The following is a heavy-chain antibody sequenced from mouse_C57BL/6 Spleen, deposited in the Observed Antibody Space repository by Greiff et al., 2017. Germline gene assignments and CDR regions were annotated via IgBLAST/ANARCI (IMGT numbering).Heavy chain of an antibody. CDR3: AKRGEYGPDAMDY. D-gene: IGHD1-1*02. CDR2: INPSSGYT. V-gene: IGHV1-7*01. Sequence: QVQLKQSGAELAKPGASVKLSCKASGYTFTSYWMHWVKQRPGQGLEWIGYINPSSGYTKYNQKFKDKATLTADKSSSAAYMQLSSLTYEDSAVYYCAKRGEYGPDAMDYWGQGTSVTVSS. J-gene: IGHJ4*01. CDR1: GYTFTSYW.